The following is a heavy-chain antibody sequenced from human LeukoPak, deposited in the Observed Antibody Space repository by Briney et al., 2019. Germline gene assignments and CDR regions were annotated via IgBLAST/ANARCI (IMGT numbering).Heavy chain of an antibody. D-gene: IGHD5-18*01. CDR2: INHSGST. V-gene: IGHV4-34*01. J-gene: IGHJ3*02. Sequence: QPSEALSLTCAVYGGSFSGYYWSGIRQPPGKGLEWIGEINHSGSTNYNPSLKSRVTISVDTSKNQFSLKLSSVTAADTAVYYCARVLVDIAMVLDAFDIWGQGTMVTVS. CDR1: GGSFSGYY. CDR3: ARVLVDIAMVLDAFDI.